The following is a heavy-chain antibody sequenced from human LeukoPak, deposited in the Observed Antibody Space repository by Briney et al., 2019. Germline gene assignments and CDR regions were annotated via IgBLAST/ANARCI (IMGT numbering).Heavy chain of an antibody. D-gene: IGHD6-6*01. CDR2: INPNSGGT. J-gene: IGHJ5*02. Sequence: GASVKVSCKASGYTFTGYYMHWVRQAPGQGLEWMGWINPNSGGTNYAQKFQGRVTMTRDTSISTAYMELSSLRSDDTAVFYCARGNIATRRGENWFDPWGQGTLVTVSS. CDR3: ARGNIATRRGENWFDP. CDR1: GYTFTGYY. V-gene: IGHV1-2*02.